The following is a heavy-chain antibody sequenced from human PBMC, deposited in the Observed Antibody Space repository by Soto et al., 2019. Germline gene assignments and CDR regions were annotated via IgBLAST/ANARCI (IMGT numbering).Heavy chain of an antibody. D-gene: IGHD3-22*01. CDR3: ASSLENYYDSSGYAFDI. V-gene: IGHV4-59*02. Sequence: PSETPSLTCTVSGGSVSSYYWSWIRQPPGKGLEWIGYIYYSGSTNYNPSLKSRVTISVDTSKNQFSLKLSSVTAADTAVYYCASSLENYYDSSGYAFDIWGQGTMVTVSS. J-gene: IGHJ3*02. CDR1: GGSVSSYY. CDR2: IYYSGST.